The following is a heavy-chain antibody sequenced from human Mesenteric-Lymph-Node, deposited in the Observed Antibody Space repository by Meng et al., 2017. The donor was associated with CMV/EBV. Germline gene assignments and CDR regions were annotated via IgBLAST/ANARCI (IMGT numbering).Heavy chain of an antibody. CDR1: GFTFDDYG. CDR3: TRGARDYGDYDGMGV. J-gene: IGHJ6*02. Sequence: LKISCAASGFTFDDYGMNWVRQAPGKGLEWVSGINWNGGSTGYADSVKGRFTISRDNAKNSLYLQMNSLRAEDTALYYCTRGARDYGDYDGMGVWGQGTTVTVSS. V-gene: IGHV3-20*04. CDR2: INWNGGST. D-gene: IGHD4-17*01.